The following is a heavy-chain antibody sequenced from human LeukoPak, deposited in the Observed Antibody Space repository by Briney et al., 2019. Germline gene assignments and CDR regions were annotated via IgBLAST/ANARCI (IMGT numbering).Heavy chain of an antibody. CDR1: GGSISSSSYY. V-gene: IGHV4-39*01. CDR2: IYCSGST. J-gene: IGHJ4*02. D-gene: IGHD2-8*01. Sequence: KPPETLSLTCTVSGGSISSSSYYWGWIRQPPGKGLEWIGSIYCSGSTYYNPSLKSRVTISVDTSKNQFSLKLSSVTAADTAVYYCARHCTNGVCYTDFDYWGQGTLVTVSS. CDR3: ARHCTNGVCYTDFDY.